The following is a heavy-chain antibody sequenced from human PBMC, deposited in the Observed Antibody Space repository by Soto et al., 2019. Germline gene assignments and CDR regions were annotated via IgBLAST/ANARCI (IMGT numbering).Heavy chain of an antibody. CDR1: GGSISSYY. Sequence: PSETLSLTCTVSGGSISSYYWSWIRQPPGKGLEWIGYIYYSGSTNYNPSLKSRVTISVDTSKNQFSLKLSSVTAADTAVYYCARERHDYSNYHGYYYMDVWGKGTTVTVSS. CDR2: IYYSGST. CDR3: ARERHDYSNYHGYYYMDV. V-gene: IGHV4-59*01. J-gene: IGHJ6*03. D-gene: IGHD4-4*01.